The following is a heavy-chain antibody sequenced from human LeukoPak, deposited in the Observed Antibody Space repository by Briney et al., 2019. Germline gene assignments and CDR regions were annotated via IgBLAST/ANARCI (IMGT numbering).Heavy chain of an antibody. V-gene: IGHV3-21*01. D-gene: IGHD1-26*01. Sequence: PGGSLRLSCAASGFTFSSYSMNWVRQAPGKGLEWVSSISSSSSYIYYADSVKGRFTISRDNSKNTLYLQMNSLRAEDTAVYYCARVDVVGATVAVGYFDYWGQGTLVTVSS. CDR1: GFTFSSYS. CDR2: ISSSSSYI. J-gene: IGHJ4*02. CDR3: ARVDVVGATVAVGYFDY.